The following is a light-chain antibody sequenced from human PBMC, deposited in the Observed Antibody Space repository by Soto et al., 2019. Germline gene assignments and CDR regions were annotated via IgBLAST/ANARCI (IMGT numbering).Light chain of an antibody. CDR3: QQTYSFPLT. CDR2: AAS. J-gene: IGKJ4*01. Sequence: DIQMTQSPSSVSASVGDIVTITCRASQDINRWLAWYQQKPGKAPKVLIYAASTLQSGVPSRFSGSGSETDFTLNINSLQPEDFATCYCQQTYSFPLTFGGGTKVEIK. CDR1: QDINRW. V-gene: IGKV1-12*01.